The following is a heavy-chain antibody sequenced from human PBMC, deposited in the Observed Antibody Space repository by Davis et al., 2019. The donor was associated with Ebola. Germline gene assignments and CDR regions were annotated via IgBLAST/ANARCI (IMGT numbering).Heavy chain of an antibody. D-gene: IGHD3-16*01. CDR1: GFTVNRNY. J-gene: IGHJ6*02. V-gene: IGHV3-66*01. CDR3: ARDRPLDFFFGDYYGMDV. Sequence: GESLKISCTASGFTVNRNYMSWVRQAPGRGLEWVSVINSDNTTSYADSVKGRFTISRDISKNTVYLQMNSLRAEDTAVYYCARDRPLDFFFGDYYGMDVWGQGTTVTVSS. CDR2: INSDNTT.